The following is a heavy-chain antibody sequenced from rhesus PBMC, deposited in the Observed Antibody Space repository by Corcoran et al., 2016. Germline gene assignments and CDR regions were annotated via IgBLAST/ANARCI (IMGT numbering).Heavy chain of an antibody. J-gene: IGHJ3*01. Sequence: EVQLVETGGGLVQPGGSLKLSCAASGFTFSSYGMSWVRQAPGKGLKWVSAINSGGGSTYYADSVNGRFTISRDNSKNTLSLQMNSLRAEDTAVYYCAKALPTYYNFWTGPFDFWGQGLRVTVSS. CDR2: INSGGGST. D-gene: IGHD3-3*01. V-gene: IGHV3S5*01. CDR3: AKALPTYYNFWTGPFDF. CDR1: GFTFSSYG.